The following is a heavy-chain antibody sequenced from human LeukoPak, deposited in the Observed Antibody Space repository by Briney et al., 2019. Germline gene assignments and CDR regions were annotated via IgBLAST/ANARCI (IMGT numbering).Heavy chain of an antibody. CDR1: GFTFSSYS. Sequence: GGSLRLSCAASGFTFSSYSMNWVRQAPGKGLEWVSYISSSSTIYYADSVKGRFTISRDNAKNSLYLQMNSLRAEDTAVYYCARDVLYCSSTSCYTHAFDIWGQGTMVTVSP. CDR2: ISSSSTI. CDR3: ARDVLYCSSTSCYTHAFDI. V-gene: IGHV3-48*01. J-gene: IGHJ3*02. D-gene: IGHD2-2*02.